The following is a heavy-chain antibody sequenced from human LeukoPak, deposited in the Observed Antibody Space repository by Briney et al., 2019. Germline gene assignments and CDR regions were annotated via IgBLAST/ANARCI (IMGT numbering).Heavy chain of an antibody. J-gene: IGHJ3*01. V-gene: IGHV1-2*02. Sequence: ASVKVSCKASGYTFTGYYMRWVRQAPGQGLEWMGWINPNSGGTNYAQKFQGRVTMTRDTSISTAYMEPSRLRSDDTAVYYCARFTQAALSLWGQGTMVTVSS. CDR3: ARFTQAALSL. D-gene: IGHD6-25*01. CDR1: GYTFTGYY. CDR2: INPNSGGT.